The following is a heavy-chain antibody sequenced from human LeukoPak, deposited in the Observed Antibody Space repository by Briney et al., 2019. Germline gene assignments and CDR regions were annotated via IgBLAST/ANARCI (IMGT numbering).Heavy chain of an antibody. CDR3: ARGGLFTPFDY. CDR1: GGSISSGDYY. J-gene: IGHJ4*02. V-gene: IGHV4-30-4*01. Sequence: SETLSLTCTLSGGSISSGDYYWSWIRQPPGKGLEWIGYIYYSGSTYYNPSLKSRVTISVDTSKNQFSLKLSSVTAADTAVYYCARGGLFTPFDYWGQGTLVTVSS. D-gene: IGHD3-16*01. CDR2: IYYSGST.